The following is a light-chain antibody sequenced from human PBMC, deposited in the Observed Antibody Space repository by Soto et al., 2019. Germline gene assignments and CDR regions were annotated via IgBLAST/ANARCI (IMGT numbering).Light chain of an antibody. J-gene: IGKJ4*01. V-gene: IGKV1-6*01. CDR2: AAS. Sequence: RVKQSPSTLSASERDRVTITCRASQSISSWLAWYQQKPGKAPKLLIYAASSLQSGVPSRFSGSGSGTDFTLTISSLQPEDFATYYCLQDYNHPLTFGGGTKVDI. CDR3: LQDYNHPLT. CDR1: QSISSW.